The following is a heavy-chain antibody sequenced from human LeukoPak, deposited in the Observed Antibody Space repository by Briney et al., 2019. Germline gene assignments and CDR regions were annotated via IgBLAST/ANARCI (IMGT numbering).Heavy chain of an antibody. V-gene: IGHV4-59*02. Sequence: SETLSLTCTVSGGSVSSYYWSWIRQPPGKGLEWIGYIYYSGSTNYDPSLKSRVTISVDTSKNQFSLKLSSVTAADTAVYYCAIGADAFDIWGQGTMVTVSS. CDR1: GGSVSSYY. J-gene: IGHJ3*02. CDR2: IYYSGST. CDR3: AIGADAFDI.